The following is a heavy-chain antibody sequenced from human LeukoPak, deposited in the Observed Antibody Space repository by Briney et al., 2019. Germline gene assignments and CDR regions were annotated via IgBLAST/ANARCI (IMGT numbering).Heavy chain of an antibody. CDR1: GFTFSSYW. CDR3: ARETAYYDFWSGSTELWFDP. V-gene: IGHV3-74*01. CDR2: INSDGSTT. J-gene: IGHJ5*02. D-gene: IGHD3-3*01. Sequence: GGSLRLSCAASGFTFSSYWMHWVRQAPGKGLVWVSRINSDGSTTNYADSVKGRFTISRDNAKNTLYLQMNSLRAEDTAVYYCARETAYYDFWSGSTELWFDPWGQGTLVTVSS.